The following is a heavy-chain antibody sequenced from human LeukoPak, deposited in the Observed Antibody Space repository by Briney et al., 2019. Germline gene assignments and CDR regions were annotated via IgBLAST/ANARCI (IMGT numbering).Heavy chain of an antibody. J-gene: IGHJ4*02. CDR2: ISGSGGST. CDR3: AKDRYYYDSSALQYYFDY. CDR1: GFTFSSYW. D-gene: IGHD3-22*01. V-gene: IGHV3-23*01. Sequence: GGSLRLSCAASGFTFSSYWMTWVRQAPGKGLEWVSAISGSGGSTYYAASVKGRFTISRDNSKNTLYLQMNSLRAEDTAVYYCAKDRYYYDSSALQYYFDYWGQGTLVTVSS.